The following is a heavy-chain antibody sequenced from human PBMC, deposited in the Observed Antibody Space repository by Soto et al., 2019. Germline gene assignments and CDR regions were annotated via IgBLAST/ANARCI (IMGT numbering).Heavy chain of an antibody. CDR3: ARHASVVGYYDSSGYPFDY. V-gene: IGHV4-39*01. D-gene: IGHD3-22*01. Sequence: QLQLQESGPGLVKPSETLSLTCTVSGGSISSSSYYWGWIRQPPGKGLEWIGSIYYSGSTYYNPSLKSRVTISVDTSKNQFSLKLSSVTAADTAVYYCARHASVVGYYDSSGYPFDYWGQGTLVTVSS. CDR2: IYYSGST. CDR1: GGSISSSSYY. J-gene: IGHJ4*02.